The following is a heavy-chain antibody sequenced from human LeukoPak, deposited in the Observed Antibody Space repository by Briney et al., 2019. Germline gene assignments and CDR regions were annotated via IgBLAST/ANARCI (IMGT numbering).Heavy chain of an antibody. Sequence: PGGSLRLSCAASGFTFSSYWMSWVRQAPGKGLEWVANIKQDGSEKYYVDSVKGRFTISRDNAKNSLYLQMNSLRAEDTAVYYCARRWLHDSSGYLPTYYFDYWGQGTLVTVSS. CDR3: ARRWLHDSSGYLPTYYFDY. D-gene: IGHD3-22*01. V-gene: IGHV3-7*01. CDR2: IKQDGSEK. CDR1: GFTFSSYW. J-gene: IGHJ4*02.